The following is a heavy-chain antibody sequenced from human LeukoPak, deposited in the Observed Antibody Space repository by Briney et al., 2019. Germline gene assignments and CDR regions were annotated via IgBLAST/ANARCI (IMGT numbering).Heavy chain of an antibody. Sequence: PSETLSLTCAVYGGSFSGYYWSWIRQPPGKGLEWIGRIYTSGSTNYNPSLKSRVTISVDTSKNQFSLKLSSVTAADTAVYYCARELVRYYGTSHFDYWGQGTLVTVSS. CDR2: IYTSGST. CDR1: GGSFSGYY. CDR3: ARELVRYYGTSHFDY. D-gene: IGHD3-9*01. J-gene: IGHJ4*02. V-gene: IGHV4-4*08.